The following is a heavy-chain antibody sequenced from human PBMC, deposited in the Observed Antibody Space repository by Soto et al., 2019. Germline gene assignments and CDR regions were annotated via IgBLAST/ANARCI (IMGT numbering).Heavy chain of an antibody. CDR1: GGSISSGGYY. CDR2: IYYSGST. CDR3: ARRASLRYCSGGSCRSHWFDL. V-gene: IGHV4-31*03. D-gene: IGHD2-15*01. J-gene: IGHJ5*02. Sequence: SETLSLTCTVSGGSISSGGYYWSWIRQHPGKGLEWIWYIYYSGSTYYNPSLKSRVTISVDTSKNQFSLKLSSVTAADTAVYYCARRASLRYCSGGSCRSHWFDLWGQGTLVTVSS.